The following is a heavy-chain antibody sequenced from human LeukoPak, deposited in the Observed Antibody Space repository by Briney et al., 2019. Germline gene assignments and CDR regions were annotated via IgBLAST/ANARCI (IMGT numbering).Heavy chain of an antibody. D-gene: IGHD4-23*01. CDR2: IYYSGST. CDR1: GGSISSGGYY. Sequence: SETLSLTCTVSGGSISSGGYYWSWIRQHPGKGLEWIGYIYYSGSTYYNPSLKSRVTISVDTSKNQFSLKLSSVTAADTAVYYRARSGFGGPLDYWGQGTLVTVSS. CDR3: ARSGFGGPLDY. J-gene: IGHJ4*02. V-gene: IGHV4-31*03.